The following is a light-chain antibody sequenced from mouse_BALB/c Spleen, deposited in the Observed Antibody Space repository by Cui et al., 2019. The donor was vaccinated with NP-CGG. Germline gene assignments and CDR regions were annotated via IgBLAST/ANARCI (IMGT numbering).Light chain of an antibody. CDR2: GTN. J-gene: IGLJ1*01. V-gene: IGLV1*01. Sequence: QAVVTQEFALTTSPGETVTLTCRSSTGAVTTSNYANGVQEKSDHLFTGLIGGTNNRVPGVPARFSGSLIGDKAALTITGAQTEDEAIYFCALWYSNHWVFGGGTKLTVL. CDR3: ALWYSNHWV. CDR1: TGAVTTSNY.